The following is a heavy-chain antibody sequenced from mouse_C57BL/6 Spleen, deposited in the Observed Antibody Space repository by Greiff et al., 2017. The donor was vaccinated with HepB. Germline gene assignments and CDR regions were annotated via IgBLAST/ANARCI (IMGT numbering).Heavy chain of an antibody. V-gene: IGHV1-82*01. D-gene: IGHD1-1*01. CDR1: GYAFSSSW. CDR2: IYPGDGDT. CDR3: ARGYGSSPYAMDY. Sequence: VKLQQSGPELVKPGASVKISCKASGYAFSSSWMNWVKQRPGKGLEWIGRIYPGDGDTNYNGKFKGKATLTADKSSSTAYMQLSSLTSEDSAVYFCARGYGSSPYAMDYWGQGTSVTVSS. J-gene: IGHJ4*01.